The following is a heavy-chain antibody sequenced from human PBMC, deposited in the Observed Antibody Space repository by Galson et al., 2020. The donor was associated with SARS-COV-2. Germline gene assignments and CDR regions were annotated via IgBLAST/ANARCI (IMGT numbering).Heavy chain of an antibody. CDR1: GFTFSSYS. CDR2: ISSSSSYI. CDR3: ASQLDVVVVAAILDRHDYYGMDG. J-gene: IGHJ6*02. Sequence: TGGSLRLSCAASGFTFSSYSMNWVRQAPGKGLEWVSSISSSSSYIYYADSVKGRFTISRDNAKNSLYLQMNSLRAEVTAVYYCASQLDVVVVAAILDRHDYYGMDGWGQGTTVTVCS. D-gene: IGHD2-15*01. V-gene: IGHV3-21*01.